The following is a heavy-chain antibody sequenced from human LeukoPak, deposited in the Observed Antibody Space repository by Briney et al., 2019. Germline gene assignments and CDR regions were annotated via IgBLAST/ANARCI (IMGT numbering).Heavy chain of an antibody. CDR1: GFTFSSYA. V-gene: IGHV3-23*01. Sequence: GGSLRLSCAASGFTFSSYAMIWVRQAPGKGLEYVSGIGASGSSRYYSDSVKGRFTISRDSSKNTLYLQMNSLRAEDTAVYYCAINRGIAVAPFDYWGQGTLVTVSS. J-gene: IGHJ4*02. CDR2: IGASGSSR. D-gene: IGHD6-19*01. CDR3: AINRGIAVAPFDY.